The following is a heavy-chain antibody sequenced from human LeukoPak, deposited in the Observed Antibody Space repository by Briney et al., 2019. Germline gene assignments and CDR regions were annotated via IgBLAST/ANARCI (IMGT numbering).Heavy chain of an antibody. Sequence: SVKVSCKASGGTFSSYAISWVRQAPGQGLEWMGGIIPIFGTANYAQKFQGRVTITADESTSTAYMELSSLRSEDTAVYYCARDYGDGDWFDPWGQGTLVTVSS. V-gene: IGHV1-69*13. CDR2: IIPIFGTA. J-gene: IGHJ5*02. D-gene: IGHD4-17*01. CDR3: ARDYGDGDWFDP. CDR1: GGTFSSYA.